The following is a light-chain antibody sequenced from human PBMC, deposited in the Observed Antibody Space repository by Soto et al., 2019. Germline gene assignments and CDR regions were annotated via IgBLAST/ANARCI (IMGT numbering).Light chain of an antibody. Sequence: QSALTQPASVSGSPGQSITISCTGTSSDVGGYNYVSWYQHHPGKAPKLMIYEVSNRPSGVSNHFSGSKSGNTASLTISGLQAEDEADYYCSSYTSNNTPVFGGGTKLTVL. CDR1: SSDVGGYNY. J-gene: IGLJ2*01. CDR3: SSYTSNNTPV. CDR2: EVS. V-gene: IGLV2-14*01.